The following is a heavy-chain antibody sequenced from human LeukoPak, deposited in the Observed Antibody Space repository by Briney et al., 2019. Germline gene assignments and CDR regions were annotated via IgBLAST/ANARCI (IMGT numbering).Heavy chain of an antibody. CDR1: GYSNSSGYY. D-gene: IGHD3-10*01. CDR3: ARHTGGRPQYYGSGRFYRLEYFDY. V-gene: IGHV4-38-2*02. CDR2: IYHSGRT. J-gene: IGHJ4*02. Sequence: SETLSLTCTVNGYSNSSGYYWGWIRQPPGKGLEWIGIIYHSGRTDYNPSLKSRVTISVDTSKNQFSLKLSSVTAADTAVYYCARHTGGRPQYYGSGRFYRLEYFDYWGQGTLVTVSS.